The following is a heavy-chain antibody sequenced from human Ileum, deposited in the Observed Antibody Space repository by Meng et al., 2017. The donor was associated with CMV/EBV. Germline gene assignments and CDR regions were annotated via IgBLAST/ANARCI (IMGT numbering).Heavy chain of an antibody. Sequence: GQLQGSGPGLVKPFQTLSLSGTVSGASISGGDYHRSWIRQPPGKGLEWIGYIFFSGNTYYNPSLNNRVIISIDTPRNQFSLKVDSVTAADTAVYYCARFRIAALGNLFDPWGHGTLVTVSS. D-gene: IGHD6-13*01. CDR3: ARFRIAALGNLFDP. CDR2: IFFSGNT. V-gene: IGHV4-30-4*08. J-gene: IGHJ5*02. CDR1: GASISGGDYH.